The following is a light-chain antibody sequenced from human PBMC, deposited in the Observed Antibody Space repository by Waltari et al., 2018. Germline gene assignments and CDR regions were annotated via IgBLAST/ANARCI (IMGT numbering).Light chain of an antibody. CDR3: GTWDTDLSVV. CDR1: GSNIGNN. V-gene: IGLV1-51*01. Sequence: QSVLTQPPSVSAAPGQKVTISCSGTGSNIGNNNKRPSGIPDRFSGSKSGTSATLGITGLQTGDEADYYCGTWDTDLSVVFGGGTKLTVL. J-gene: IGLJ2*01.